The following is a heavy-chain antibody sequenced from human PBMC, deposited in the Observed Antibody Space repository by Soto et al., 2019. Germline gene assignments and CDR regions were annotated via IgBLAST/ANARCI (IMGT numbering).Heavy chain of an antibody. V-gene: IGHV1-69*01. J-gene: IGHJ4*02. Sequence: QVQLVQSGAEVKKPGSSVKVSCKASGGTFSRYAISWVRQAPGQGLEWMGGIIPIFGTANHAQKFQGRVTIIADESTSTVYMGLSSLRSEDTAMYYCARGWGYDSNDYYYAYWGQGTLVIVSS. CDR3: ARGWGYDSNDYYYAY. CDR1: GGTFSRYA. CDR2: IIPIFGTA. D-gene: IGHD3-22*01.